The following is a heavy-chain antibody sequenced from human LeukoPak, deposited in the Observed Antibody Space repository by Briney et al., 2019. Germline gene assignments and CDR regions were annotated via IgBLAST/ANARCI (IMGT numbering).Heavy chain of an antibody. CDR3: ARFPTAAAPFDY. D-gene: IGHD6-13*01. CDR2: IYHSGST. J-gene: IGHJ4*02. V-gene: IGHV4-4*02. CDR1: GGSISRNNW. Sequence: PSGTLSLTCAVSGGSISRNNWWWSWVRQPPGKGLEWIGEIYHSGSTNYNPSLKSRVTISVDKSKNQFSLKLSSVTAADTAVYYCARFPTAAAPFDYWGQGTLVTVSS.